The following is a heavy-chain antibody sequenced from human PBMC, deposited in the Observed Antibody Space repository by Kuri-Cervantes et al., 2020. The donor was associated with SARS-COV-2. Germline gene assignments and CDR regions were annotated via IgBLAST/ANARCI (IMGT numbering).Heavy chain of an antibody. V-gene: IGHV3-23*01. CDR3: ATVYTMGVSLD. CDR2: ISLPGGDT. CDR1: TFTFNNYA. Sequence: GGSLRLSCAASTFTFNNYALIWVRQAPGKGLEWVSSISLPGGDTNYADSVKGRFTISRDNAKNSLYLQMNSLRAEDTAVYYCATVYTMGVSLDWGQGTLVTVSS. D-gene: IGHD3-16*01. J-gene: IGHJ4*02.